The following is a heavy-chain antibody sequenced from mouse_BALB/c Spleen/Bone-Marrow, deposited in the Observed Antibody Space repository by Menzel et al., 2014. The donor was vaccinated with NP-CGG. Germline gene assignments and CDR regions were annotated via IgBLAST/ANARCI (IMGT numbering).Heavy chain of an antibody. J-gene: IGHJ4*01. CDR2: IRNKAYGYTT. CDR1: GFTFTDYY. V-gene: IGHV7-3*02. CDR3: ARFPVDY. Sequence: EVQVVESGGGLVQPGGSLRLSCTTSGFTFTDYYMSWVRQPPGKALEWLAFIRNKAYGYTTEYSASVRGRFTISRDNSQSILYLQMNTLRAEDSATYYCARFPVDYWGQGTSVTVSS.